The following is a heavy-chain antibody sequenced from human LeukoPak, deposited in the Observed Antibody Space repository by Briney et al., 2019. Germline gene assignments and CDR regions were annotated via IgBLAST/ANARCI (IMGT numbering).Heavy chain of an antibody. D-gene: IGHD6-13*01. J-gene: IGHJ4*02. CDR2: ICYSGST. V-gene: IGHV4-59*01. CDR3: ARGDPGIAAE. Sequence: SGTLTLTCTVSGGSISSYYWSWIRQPPGKGLEWIGYICYSGSTKYNPSLKSRVTISVDTSKNQFSLKLSSVTAADTAVYYCARGDPGIAAEWGQGTLVTVSS. CDR1: GGSISSYY.